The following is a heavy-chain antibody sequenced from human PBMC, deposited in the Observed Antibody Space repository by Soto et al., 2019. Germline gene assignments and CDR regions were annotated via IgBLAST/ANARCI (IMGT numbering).Heavy chain of an antibody. CDR3: ARGGYYYDSSGYYPGAFDI. CDR2: IYYSGST. D-gene: IGHD3-22*01. J-gene: IGHJ3*02. Sequence: QVQLQESGPGLVKPSQTLSLTCTVSGGSISSGGYYWSWIRQHPGKGLEWIGYIYYSGSTYYNPSLKSRVTISVDSSKTQFALKLSSVTAADTAVYYCARGGYYYDSSGYYPGAFDIWGQGTMVTVSS. CDR1: GGSISSGGYY. V-gene: IGHV4-31*03.